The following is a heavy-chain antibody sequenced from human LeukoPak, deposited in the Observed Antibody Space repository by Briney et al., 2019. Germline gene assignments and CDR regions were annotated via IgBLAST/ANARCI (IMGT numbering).Heavy chain of an antibody. CDR1: GGTFSSYA. Sequence: ASVKVSCKASGGTFSSYAISWVRQAPGQGLEWMGGIIPIFGTANYAQKFQGRVTITADESTSTAYMELSSLRSEDTAVYYCAREDCSSTSCYGGVLWGQGTLVTVSS. V-gene: IGHV1-69*13. D-gene: IGHD2-2*01. CDR3: AREDCSSTSCYGGVL. J-gene: IGHJ4*02. CDR2: IIPIFGTA.